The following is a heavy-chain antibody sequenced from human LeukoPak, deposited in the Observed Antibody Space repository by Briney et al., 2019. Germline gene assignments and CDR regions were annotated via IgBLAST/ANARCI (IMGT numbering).Heavy chain of an antibody. V-gene: IGHV4-34*01. Sequence: ASETLSLTCAVYGGSFSGYYWSWIRQPPGKGLEWIGEINHSGSTNYNPSLKSRVTISVDTSKNQFSLKLSSVTAADTAVYYCARVKVVVVPAAMQGYYYYYGMDVWGQGTTVTVSS. J-gene: IGHJ6*02. CDR3: ARVKVVVVPAAMQGYYYYYGMDV. CDR2: INHSGST. CDR1: GGSFSGYY. D-gene: IGHD2-2*01.